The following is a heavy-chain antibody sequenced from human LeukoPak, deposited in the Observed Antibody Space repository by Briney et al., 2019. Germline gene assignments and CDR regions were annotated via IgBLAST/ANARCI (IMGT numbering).Heavy chain of an antibody. D-gene: IGHD3-16*01. V-gene: IGHV1-18*01. CDR1: GGTFSSYA. CDR3: ARDGGSGELFHY. CDR2: ISAYNGNT. Sequence: ASVKVSCKASGGTFSSYAISWVRQAPGQGLEWMGWISAYNGNTNYAQKLQGRVTMTTGTSTSTAYMELRSLRSDDTAVYYCARDGGSGELFHYWGQGTLVTVSS. J-gene: IGHJ4*02.